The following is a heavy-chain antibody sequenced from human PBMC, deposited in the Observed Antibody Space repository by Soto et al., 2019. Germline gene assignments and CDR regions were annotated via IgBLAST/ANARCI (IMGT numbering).Heavy chain of an antibody. CDR3: ARHKYHSSGPSAY. CDR1: GGSFSGYI. CDR2: INHSGSA. D-gene: IGHD3-22*01. J-gene: IGHJ4*02. Sequence: SETLSLTCAVNGGSFSGYIWTWIRQTPGKGLQWIGQINHSGSAVYNPSLKTRVTISVMSNNRFSLEMSSVTAADTAVYYCARHKYHSSGPSAYWGQGTLVTVSS. V-gene: IGHV4-34*01.